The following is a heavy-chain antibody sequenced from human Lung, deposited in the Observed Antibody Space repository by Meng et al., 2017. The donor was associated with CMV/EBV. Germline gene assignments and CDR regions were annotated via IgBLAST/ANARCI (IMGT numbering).Heavy chain of an antibody. CDR2: ISSSGSTI. D-gene: IGHD3-10*01. V-gene: IGHV3-11*01. CDR3: ARSGRYYYGSGTPY. J-gene: IGHJ4*02. CDR1: GFTFSDYY. Sequence: GESXKISCAASGFTFSDYYMSWIHQAPGKGLEWVSYISSSGSTIYYADSVKGRFTISRDNAKNSLYLQMISLRAEDTAVYYCARSGRYYYGSGTPYWGQGXLVTVSS.